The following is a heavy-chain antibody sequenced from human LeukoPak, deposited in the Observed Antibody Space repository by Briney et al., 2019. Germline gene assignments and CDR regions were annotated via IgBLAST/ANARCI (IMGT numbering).Heavy chain of an antibody. CDR3: VKEYHSRGFGAYFDY. V-gene: IGHV3-30*18. Sequence: PGGSLRLSCAASGFNFASNWMHWVRQAPGKGLEWVAVISSDGSIKVYADSVKGRFTLSRDNSINTVDLQMNSLRAEDTAVYYCVKEYHSRGFGAYFDYWGQGTLVTVSS. CDR1: GFNFASNW. CDR2: ISSDGSIK. D-gene: IGHD3-3*01. J-gene: IGHJ4*02.